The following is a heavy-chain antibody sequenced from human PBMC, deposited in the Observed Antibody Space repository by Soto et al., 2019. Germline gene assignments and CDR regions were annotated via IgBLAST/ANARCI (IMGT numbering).Heavy chain of an antibody. J-gene: IGHJ6*02. CDR2: ISVSSSYI. Sequence: PWGSLRLSCVASRSSFISYSIIWGRHSPGKGLEWVSSISVSSSYIYYAASVKGRFTISRDNNATSVYLQMKNLRADDTAVYHCATIQRSGPRWRMDVWGQETTVTVSS. D-gene: IGHD6-19*01. CDR1: RSSFISYS. V-gene: IGHV3-21*01. CDR3: ATIQRSGPRWRMDV.